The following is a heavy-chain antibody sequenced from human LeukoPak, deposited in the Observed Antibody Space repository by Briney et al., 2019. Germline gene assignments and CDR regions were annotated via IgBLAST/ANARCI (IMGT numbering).Heavy chain of an antibody. CDR2: ISAYNGNT. V-gene: IGHV1-18*01. D-gene: IGHD4-4*01. CDR3: ARVRNVRPPFDY. CDR1: GYTLTSYG. J-gene: IGHJ4*02. Sequence: ASVKVSCEASGYTLTSYGISWVRQAPGQGLEWMGWISAYNGNTNYAQKLQGRVTMTTDTSTSTAYMELRSLRSDDTAVYYCARVRNVRPPFDYWGQGTLVTVSS.